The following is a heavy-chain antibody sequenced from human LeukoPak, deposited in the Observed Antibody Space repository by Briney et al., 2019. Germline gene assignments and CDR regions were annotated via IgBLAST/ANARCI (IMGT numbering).Heavy chain of an antibody. CDR2: ISWNSGSI. CDR1: GFTFSNYA. Sequence: GGSLRLSCAASGFTFSNYAMNWVRQGPGKGLEWVSGISWNSGSIGYADSVKGRFTISRDNAKNSLYLQMNSLRAEDTAVYYCARDDGMVTASDYWGQGTLVTVSS. D-gene: IGHD2-21*02. CDR3: ARDDGMVTASDY. J-gene: IGHJ4*02. V-gene: IGHV3-9*01.